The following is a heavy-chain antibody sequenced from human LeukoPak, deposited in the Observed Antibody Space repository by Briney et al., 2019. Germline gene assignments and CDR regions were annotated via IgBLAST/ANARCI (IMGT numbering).Heavy chain of an antibody. Sequence: GGSLRLSCAASGFTFDDYAMHWVRQAPGKGLEWVSGISWNSGRINYADSVKGRFTISRDNAKNSLYLQMNSLRAEDTALYYCAKDXXTFRYSSSLIYYGMDVWGQGTTVTVSS. J-gene: IGHJ6*02. V-gene: IGHV3-9*01. D-gene: IGHD6-13*01. CDR2: ISWNSGRI. CDR1: GFTFDDYA. CDR3: AKDXXTFRYSSSLIYYGMDV.